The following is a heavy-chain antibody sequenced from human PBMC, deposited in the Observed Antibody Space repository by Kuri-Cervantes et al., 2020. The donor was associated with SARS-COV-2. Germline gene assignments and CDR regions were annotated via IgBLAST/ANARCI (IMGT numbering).Heavy chain of an antibody. D-gene: IGHD3-9*01. CDR3: AREYYDILTGHQLFDY. CDR2: ISGSGGST. V-gene: IGHV3-23*01. CDR1: GFTFSSYA. J-gene: IGHJ4*02. Sequence: GGSLRLSCAASGFTFSSYAMSWVRQAPGKGLEWVSAISGSGGSTYYADSVKGRFTISRDNSKNTLYLQMNSLRAEDTAVYYCAREYYDILTGHQLFDYWGQGTLVTVSS.